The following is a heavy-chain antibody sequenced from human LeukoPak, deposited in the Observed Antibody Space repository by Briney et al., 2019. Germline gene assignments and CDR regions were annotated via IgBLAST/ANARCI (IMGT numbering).Heavy chain of an antibody. J-gene: IGHJ6*03. Sequence: GGTLRLSCAASGFTFSSYGMSWVRQAPGKGLEWVSAISGSGGSTYYADSVKGRFTISRDNSKNTLYLQMNSLRAEDTAVYYCARDIVLMVYAIPGYMDVWGKGTTVTVSS. CDR1: GFTFSSYG. CDR3: ARDIVLMVYAIPGYMDV. V-gene: IGHV3-23*01. CDR2: ISGSGGST. D-gene: IGHD2-8*01.